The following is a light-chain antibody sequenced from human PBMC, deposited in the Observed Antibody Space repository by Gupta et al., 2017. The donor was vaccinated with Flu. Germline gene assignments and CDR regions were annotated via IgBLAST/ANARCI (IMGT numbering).Light chain of an antibody. J-gene: IGKJ5*01. V-gene: IGKV1-9*01. CDR3: QQLNDYPIT. CDR2: AAS. CDR1: QVISSY. Sequence: DIQLTQSPSFLSASVGDRVTITCRASQVISSYLVWYQQKPGKAPELLIYAASALQSGVPSRFSGSGTGTEFTLTISSLQPEDFATYYCQQLNDYPITFGQGTRVEIK.